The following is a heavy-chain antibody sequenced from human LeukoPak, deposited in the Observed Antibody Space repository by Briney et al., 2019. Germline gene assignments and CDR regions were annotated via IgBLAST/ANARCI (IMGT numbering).Heavy chain of an antibody. J-gene: IGHJ5*02. V-gene: IGHV1-3*01. CDR1: GYSFTSYA. CDR2: INAGNGNT. CDR3: ARDTGDYVSQFDP. D-gene: IGHD4-17*01. Sequence: GASVKVSCKASGYSFTSYAMHWVRQAPGQGLEWMGWINAGNGNTKYSQKFQGRVTITRDTSASTAYMELSSLRSEDTAVYYCARDTGDYVSQFDPWGQGTLVTVSS.